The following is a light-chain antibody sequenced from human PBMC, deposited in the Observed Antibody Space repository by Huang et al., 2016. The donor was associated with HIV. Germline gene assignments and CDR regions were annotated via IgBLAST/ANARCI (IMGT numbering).Light chain of an antibody. Sequence: GTLSLSPGERAPLSCRASQSVSSSYLAWYQQKPGQAPRLLFYGASSRATGIPDRFSGSGSGTDFTLTISRLEPEDFAVYYCQQYDSSPWTFGQGTKVEIK. V-gene: IGKV3-20*01. CDR3: QQYDSSPWT. CDR1: QSVSSSY. CDR2: GAS. J-gene: IGKJ1*01.